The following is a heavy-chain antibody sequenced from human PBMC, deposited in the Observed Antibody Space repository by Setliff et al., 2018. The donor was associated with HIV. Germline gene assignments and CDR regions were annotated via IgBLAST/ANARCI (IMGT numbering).Heavy chain of an antibody. Sequence: ASVKVSCKASGYIFISYGFSWVRQAPGQGLEWMGRISAYNGNTNYAQKLQGRVTMTTDTSTSTAYMELRNLRSDDTAVYYCARAPKRVYYYGSGTYLHDAFDIWGQGTMVTVSS. V-gene: IGHV1-18*01. CDR3: ARAPKRVYYYGSGTYLHDAFDI. CDR1: GYIFISYG. D-gene: IGHD3-10*01. J-gene: IGHJ3*02. CDR2: ISAYNGNT.